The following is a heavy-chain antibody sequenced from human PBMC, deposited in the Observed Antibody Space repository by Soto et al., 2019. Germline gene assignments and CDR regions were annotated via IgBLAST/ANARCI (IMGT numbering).Heavy chain of an antibody. Sequence: QVQLVQSGAEVKKPGASVKVSCKASGYTFTSYGISWVRQAPGQCLEWMGWISAYNGNTNYSQKLHGRVTMTTNTSTSTAYMELRSLRSDDTAVYYCARYASGGSRERWDAFDILGQGTMVTVSS. J-gene: IGHJ3*02. CDR1: GYTFTSYG. CDR3: ARYASGGSRERWDAFDI. CDR2: ISAYNGNT. D-gene: IGHD2-15*01. V-gene: IGHV1-18*01.